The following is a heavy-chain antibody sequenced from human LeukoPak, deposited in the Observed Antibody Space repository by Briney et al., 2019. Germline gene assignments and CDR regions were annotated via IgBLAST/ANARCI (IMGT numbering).Heavy chain of an antibody. V-gene: IGHV3-7*03. CDR2: IKPDGSEK. J-gene: IGHJ6*03. CDR3: AKDSLSGSYWRIDYYYMDV. CDR1: GFTFSSYW. Sequence: GGSLRLSCAASGFTFSSYWMGWVRQAPGKGLEWVANIKPDGSEKYYVDSVKGRFTISRDNAKNSLYLQVNSLRAEDTAVYYCAKDSLSGSYWRIDYYYMDVWGKGTTVTVSS. D-gene: IGHD1-26*01.